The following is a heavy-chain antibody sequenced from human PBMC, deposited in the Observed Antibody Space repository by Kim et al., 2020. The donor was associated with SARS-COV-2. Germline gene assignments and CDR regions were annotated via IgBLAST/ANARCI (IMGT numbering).Heavy chain of an antibody. CDR3: ASTTYYYDSRRSYYGMDV. Sequence: SVKVSCKASGGTFSSYAISWVRQDPGQGLEWMGRIIPILGIANYAQKFQGRVTITADKSTSTAYMELSSLRSEDTAVYYCASTTYYYDSRRSYYGMDVWGQGTTVTVSS. CDR1: GGTFSSYA. CDR2: IIPILGIA. D-gene: IGHD3-22*01. V-gene: IGHV1-69*04. J-gene: IGHJ6*02.